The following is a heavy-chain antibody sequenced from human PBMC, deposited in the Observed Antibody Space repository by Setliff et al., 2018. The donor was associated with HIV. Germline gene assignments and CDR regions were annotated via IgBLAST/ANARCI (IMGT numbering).Heavy chain of an antibody. CDR3: ARSDVAAAVYYYGMDV. V-gene: IGHV1-69*05. CDR1: GDTFSNSA. Sequence: SVKVSCKASGDTFSNSAIYWVRQAPGQGLQWMGGIIPLYGTSKYAQKFQGRVAITTDELMTTAYMELTSLRSEDTAVYYCARSDVAAAVYYYGMDVWGQGTTVTVSS. D-gene: IGHD6-13*01. CDR2: IIPLYGTS. J-gene: IGHJ6*02.